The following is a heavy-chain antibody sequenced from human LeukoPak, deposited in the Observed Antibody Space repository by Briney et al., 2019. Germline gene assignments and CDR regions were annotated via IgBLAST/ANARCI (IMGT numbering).Heavy chain of an antibody. Sequence: PSETLSLTCTVSGGFISNSNYYWGWIRQPPGKGLDWIGNIYYTGRAYYNPSLNGRVTISVDTSQNQFSLNLNSMTAADTAVYYCVRLYYYDSSRPPLWSPGTLVVVSS. V-gene: IGHV4-39*01. CDR1: GGFISNSNYY. CDR2: IYYTGRA. J-gene: IGHJ4*02. CDR3: VRLYYYDSSRPPL. D-gene: IGHD3-22*01.